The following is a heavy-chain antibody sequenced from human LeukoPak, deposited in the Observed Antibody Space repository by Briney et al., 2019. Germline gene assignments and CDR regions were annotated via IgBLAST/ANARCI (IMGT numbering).Heavy chain of an antibody. CDR3: ARDPHNWNDNGHCDY. J-gene: IGHJ4*02. Sequence: ASVKVSCKASGGTFSSYAISWVRQAPGQGLEWMGGIIPIFGTANYAQKLQGRVTMTTDTSTSTAYMELRSLRSDDTAVYYCARDPHNWNDNGHCDYWGQGTLVTVSS. CDR2: IIPIFGTA. CDR1: GGTFSSYA. V-gene: IGHV1-69*05. D-gene: IGHD1-20*01.